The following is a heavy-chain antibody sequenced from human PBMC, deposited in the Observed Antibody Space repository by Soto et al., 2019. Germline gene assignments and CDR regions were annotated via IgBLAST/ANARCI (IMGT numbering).Heavy chain of an antibody. Sequence: GESLKISGKGSGYSFTSYCIGWVRQMPGKGLEWMGIIYPGDSDTRYSPSFQGQVTISADKSISTAYLQWSSLKASDTAMYYCARGTNQWLVPYYFDYWGQGTLVTVSS. J-gene: IGHJ4*02. D-gene: IGHD6-19*01. CDR3: ARGTNQWLVPYYFDY. CDR1: GYSFTSYC. CDR2: IYPGDSDT. V-gene: IGHV5-51*01.